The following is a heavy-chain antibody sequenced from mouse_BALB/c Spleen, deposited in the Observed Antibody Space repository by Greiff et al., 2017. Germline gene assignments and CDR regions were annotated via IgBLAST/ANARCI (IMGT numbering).Heavy chain of an antibody. CDR2: INPSSGYT. CDR3: AKGVTTYYFDY. J-gene: IGHJ2*01. Sequence: QVQLKQSGAELARPGASVKMSCKASGYTFTSYTMHWVKQRPGQGLEWIGYINPSSGYTNYNQKFKDKATLTADKSSSTAYMQLSSLTSEDSAVYYCAKGVTTYYFDYWGQGTTLTVSS. CDR1: GYTFTSYT. D-gene: IGHD2-3*01. V-gene: IGHV1-4*01.